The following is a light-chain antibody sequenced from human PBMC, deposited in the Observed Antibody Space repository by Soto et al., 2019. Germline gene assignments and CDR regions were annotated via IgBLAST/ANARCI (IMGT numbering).Light chain of an antibody. J-gene: IGKJ1*01. Sequence: IVLTQSPVALSLSPGERATISCRASQSVSSYLAWYQQKPGQAPRLLIYDASNRATGIPARFSGSGSGTDFTLTISSREPGDFAVYYCQQRSNWPPTFGQGTKVDI. CDR2: DAS. V-gene: IGKV3-11*01. CDR3: QQRSNWPPT. CDR1: QSVSSY.